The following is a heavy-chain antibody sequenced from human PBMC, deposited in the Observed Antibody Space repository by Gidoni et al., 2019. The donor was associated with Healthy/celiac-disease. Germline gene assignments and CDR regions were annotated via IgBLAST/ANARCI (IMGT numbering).Heavy chain of an antibody. J-gene: IGHJ4*02. Sequence: QLQLQESGPGLVKPSETLSLTCTVSGGSISSSSYYWGWIRPPPGKGLEWIGSIYYSGSTYYNPSLKSRVTISVDTSKNQFSLKLSSVTAADTAVYYCARPVGYCTNGVCYTYFDYWGQGTLVTVSS. CDR3: ARPVGYCTNGVCYTYFDY. CDR1: GGSISSSSYY. D-gene: IGHD2-8*01. V-gene: IGHV4-39*01. CDR2: IYYSGST.